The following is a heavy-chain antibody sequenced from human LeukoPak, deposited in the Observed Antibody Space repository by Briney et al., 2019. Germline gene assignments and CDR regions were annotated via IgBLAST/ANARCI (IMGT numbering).Heavy chain of an antibody. D-gene: IGHD6-6*01. J-gene: IGHJ4*02. CDR2: IYYTGST. Sequence: SETLSLTCSVSGGSISSLYWSWIRQPPGKGLEWIGYIYYTGSTNYNPSLKSRVTMFVDMSKNQFSLRLSSVTAADTAVYYCARHRAYSSSAPFDYWGQGTLVTVSS. CDR3: ARHRAYSSSAPFDY. V-gene: IGHV4-59*08. CDR1: GGSISSLY.